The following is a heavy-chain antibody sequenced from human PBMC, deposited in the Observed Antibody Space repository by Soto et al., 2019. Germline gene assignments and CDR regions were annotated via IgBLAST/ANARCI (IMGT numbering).Heavy chain of an antibody. CDR1: GITFSNYA. CDR2: ISTSGGRP. Sequence: EVQLLESGGGLVQPGGSLRLSCTASGITFSNYATSWVRQAPRKGLEWVSSISTSGGRPYYADSVKGRFTISRDNSKNTLYLQMNSLRVEDTAVYYCAKDPDRYDYVWGTYRYIDPWGQGTLVTVSS. CDR3: AKDPDRYDYVWGTYRYIDP. D-gene: IGHD3-16*02. V-gene: IGHV3-23*01. J-gene: IGHJ5*02.